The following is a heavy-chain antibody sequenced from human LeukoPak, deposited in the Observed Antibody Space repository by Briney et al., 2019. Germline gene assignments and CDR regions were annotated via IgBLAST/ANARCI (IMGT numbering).Heavy chain of an antibody. J-gene: IGHJ6*03. CDR3: ARHLNYDILTGNFYYYYMDV. CDR2: INPNSGGT. Sequence: GASVKVSCKASGYTFTGYYMHWVRQAPGQGLEWMGWINPNSGGTNYAQKFQGRVTMTRDTSISTAYMELSRLRSDDTAVYYCARHLNYDILTGNFYYYYMDVWGKGTTVTVSS. V-gene: IGHV1-2*02. CDR1: GYTFTGYY. D-gene: IGHD3-9*01.